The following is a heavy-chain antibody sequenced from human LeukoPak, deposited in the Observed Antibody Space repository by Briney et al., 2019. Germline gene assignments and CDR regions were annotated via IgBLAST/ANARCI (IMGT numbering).Heavy chain of an antibody. D-gene: IGHD3/OR15-3a*01. CDR2: INPSGGST. CDR3: ARGSLGRGAGTYYLDY. CDR1: GYTFTSYY. V-gene: IGHV1-46*01. Sequence: ASVKVSCKASGYTFTSYYMHWVRQAPGQGLEWMGIINPSGGSTSYAQKFQGRVTMTRDTSTSTVYMELSSLRSEDTAVYYCARGSLGRGAGTYYLDYWGQGTLVTVSS. J-gene: IGHJ4*02.